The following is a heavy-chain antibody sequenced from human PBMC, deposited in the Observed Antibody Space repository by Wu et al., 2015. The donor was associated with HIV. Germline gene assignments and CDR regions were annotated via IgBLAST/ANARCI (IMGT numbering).Heavy chain of an antibody. CDR3: ARRYNWNYWYFDL. CDR2: IIPILRTA. Sequence: HVQLVQSGTEVKKPGSSVKVSCKIFGGNPGGTFTSHPISWVRQAPGQGLEWMGGIIPILRTANYAQKFQGRVTITADELTTTAYMELTNLRLEDTAVYYCARRYNWNYWYFDLWGRGTLVTVSS. V-gene: IGHV1-69*12. CDR1: GGTFTSHP. D-gene: IGHD1-20*01. J-gene: IGHJ2*01.